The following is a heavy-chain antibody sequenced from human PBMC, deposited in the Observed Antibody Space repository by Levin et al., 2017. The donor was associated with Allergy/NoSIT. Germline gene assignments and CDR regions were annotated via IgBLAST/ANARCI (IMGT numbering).Heavy chain of an antibody. J-gene: IGHJ4*02. CDR2: INYSGTT. CDR3: ARGLYDILTTYHFNFDS. Sequence: SETLSLTCTVSGGSISSSNYYWAWIRQPPGKGLEWTGTINYSGTTYYNPSLKGRVAISVDTSKNQFSLRLSSVTATDTAVYYCARGLYDILTTYHFNFDSWGQGTLVTVSS. CDR1: GGSISSSNYY. D-gene: IGHD3-9*01. V-gene: IGHV4-39*01.